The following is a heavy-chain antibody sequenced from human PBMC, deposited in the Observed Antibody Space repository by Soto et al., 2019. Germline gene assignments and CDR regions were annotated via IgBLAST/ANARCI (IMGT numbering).Heavy chain of an antibody. V-gene: IGHV3-33*01. CDR3: ARVTSARVVGDFWSGYKELDY. CDR2: IWYDGSNK. Sequence: PGGSLRLSCAASGFTFSSYGMHWVRQAPGKGLEWVAVIWYDGSNKYYADSVKGRFTISRDNSKNTLYLQMNSLRAEDTAVYYCARVTSARVVGDFWSGYKELDYWGQGTLVTVSS. CDR1: GFTFSSYG. D-gene: IGHD3-3*01. J-gene: IGHJ4*02.